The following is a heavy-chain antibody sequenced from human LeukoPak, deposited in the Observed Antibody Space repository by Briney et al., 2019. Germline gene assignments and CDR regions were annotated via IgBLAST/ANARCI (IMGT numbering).Heavy chain of an antibody. CDR1: GFTFSDYS. V-gene: IGHV3-21*01. CDR3: ARVGCLRTLGYCSSFTSIDY. J-gene: IGHJ4*02. Sequence: PGGSLRLSCAASGFTFSDYSMNWVRQGPGKGLEWVSSISSRSSSTSYIASVKGRFTISGDNAKNSLYLQMNRLRAEDTAVYYCARVGCLRTLGYCSSFTSIDYWGRGTLVTVSS. D-gene: IGHD2-2*01. CDR2: ISSRSSST.